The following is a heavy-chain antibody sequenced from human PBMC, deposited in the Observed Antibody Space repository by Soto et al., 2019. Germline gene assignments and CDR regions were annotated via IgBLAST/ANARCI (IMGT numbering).Heavy chain of an antibody. CDR1: GFSISRGNYY. D-gene: IGHD2-15*01. CDR2: ISYSGST. J-gene: IGHJ4*02. V-gene: IGHV4-30-4*01. Sequence: SETLSLTCTVSGFSISRGNYYGIWIRQPPGKGLEWIGFISYSGSTYYNLSLKSRVTISVDTSKNQFSLNLNFMTAADTAVYYCATMGTPATGLFYFDYWGQGTPVTVSS. CDR3: ATMGTPATGLFYFDY.